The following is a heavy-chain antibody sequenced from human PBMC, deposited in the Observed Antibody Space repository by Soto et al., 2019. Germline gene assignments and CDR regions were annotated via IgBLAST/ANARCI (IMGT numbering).Heavy chain of an antibody. J-gene: IGHJ6*03. CDR3: ARVRYCSGGSCTHYYYYMDV. V-gene: IGHV3-11*01. D-gene: IGHD2-15*01. Sequence: GGSLRLSCAASGFTFSDYYMSWIRQAPGKGLKWVSYISSSGSTIYYADSVKGRFTISRDNAKNSLYLQMNSLRAEDTAVYYCARVRYCSGGSCTHYYYYMDVWGKGTTVTVSS. CDR1: GFTFSDYY. CDR2: ISSSGSTI.